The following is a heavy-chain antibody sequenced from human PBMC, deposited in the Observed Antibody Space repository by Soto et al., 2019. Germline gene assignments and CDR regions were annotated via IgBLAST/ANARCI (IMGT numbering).Heavy chain of an antibody. CDR2: ISSSSSYI. D-gene: IGHD6-19*01. J-gene: IGHJ4*02. CDR1: GFTFSSYS. V-gene: IGHV3-21*01. CDR3: ARDPGIAVAGRPFDY. Sequence: PGGSLRLSCAASGFTFSSYSMNWVRQAPGKGLEWVSSISSSSSYIYYADSVKGRFTISRDNAKNSLYLQMNSLRAEDTAVYYCARDPGIAVAGRPFDYWGQGTLVTVSS.